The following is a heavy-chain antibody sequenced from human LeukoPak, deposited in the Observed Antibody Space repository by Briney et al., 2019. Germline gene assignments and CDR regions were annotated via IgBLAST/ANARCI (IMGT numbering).Heavy chain of an antibody. D-gene: IGHD3-10*02. J-gene: IGHJ4*02. CDR3: ARNVYNSDY. Sequence: GGSLRLSCAASGFTFSSYEMNWVRQAPGKGLEWVSYISSSGSTIYYADSVQGRFTISRDNAQNSLYLQMSSLRAEDTAVYYCARNVYNSDYWGQGTLVTVSS. V-gene: IGHV3-48*03. CDR2: ISSSGSTI. CDR1: GFTFSSYE.